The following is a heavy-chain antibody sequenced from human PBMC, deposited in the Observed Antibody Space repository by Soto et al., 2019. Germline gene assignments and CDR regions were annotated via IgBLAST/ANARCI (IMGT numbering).Heavy chain of an antibody. D-gene: IGHD3-22*01. CDR2: IYHSGST. J-gene: IGHJ4*02. CDR1: GGTIRSRGDC. V-gene: IGHV4-30-2*01. Sequence: ILSLSYAVAGGTIRSRGDCWSWKRQPPGKGLEWIGYIYHSGSTYYNPSLKSRVTISVDRSKNQFSLKLSSVTAADTAVYYCARDSYSSGYYYGYFDYWGQGTLVNVSS. CDR3: ARDSYSSGYYYGYFDY.